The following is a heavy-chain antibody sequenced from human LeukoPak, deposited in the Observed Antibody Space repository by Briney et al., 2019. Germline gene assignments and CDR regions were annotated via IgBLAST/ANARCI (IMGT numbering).Heavy chain of an antibody. V-gene: IGHV3-53*01. CDR2: LYSSGIT. D-gene: IGHD3-3*02. J-gene: IGHJ4*02. CDR3: ARDSSSFPNYFDF. Sequence: GVSQSLLCAVSVFTHSLTYALGVPHAPGQARVWVSLLYSSGITFYAESVQRRFTISRDNYKNTLYLQMNSLRAEDTAIYYCARDSSSFPNYFDFWGQGTLVTVSS. CDR1: VFTHSLTY.